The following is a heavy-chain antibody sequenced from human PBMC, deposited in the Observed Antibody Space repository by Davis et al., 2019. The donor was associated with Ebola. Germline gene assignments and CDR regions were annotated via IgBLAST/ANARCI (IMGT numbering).Heavy chain of an antibody. CDR1: GGTFSSYA. CDR3: ARGVTMVRGPAGNWFDP. D-gene: IGHD3-10*01. Sequence: AASVKVSCKASGGTFSSYAISWVRQAPGQGLEWMGRIIPILGIANYAQKFQGRVTITADKSASTAYMELSSLRSEDTAVYYCARGVTMVRGPAGNWFDPWGQGTLITVSS. J-gene: IGHJ5*02. V-gene: IGHV1-69*04. CDR2: IIPILGIA.